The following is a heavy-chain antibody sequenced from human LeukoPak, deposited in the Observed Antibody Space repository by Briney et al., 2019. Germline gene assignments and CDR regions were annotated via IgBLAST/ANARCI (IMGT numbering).Heavy chain of an antibody. V-gene: IGHV1-2*02. CDR1: GYTFTGYY. Sequence: ASVKVSCKASGYTFTGYYMHWVRQAPGQGLEWMGWINPNSGGTNYAQKFQVRFTMTRDTSISTEYMELSRLRSDDTAVYYCARDLRVGATNDYWGQGTLVTVSS. D-gene: IGHD1-26*01. CDR2: INPNSGGT. CDR3: ARDLRVGATNDY. J-gene: IGHJ4*02.